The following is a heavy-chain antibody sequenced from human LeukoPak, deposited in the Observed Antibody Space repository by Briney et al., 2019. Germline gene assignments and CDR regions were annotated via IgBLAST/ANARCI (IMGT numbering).Heavy chain of an antibody. V-gene: IGHV1-2*06. J-gene: IGHJ4*02. Sequence: ASVKVSCKASGYTFTGYYMHWVRQAPGQGLEWMGRINPNSGGTNYAQKFQGRVTMTRDTSISTAYMELSRLRSDDTAVYYCARGTLGYCTNGVCYTTVGDWGQGTLVTVSS. D-gene: IGHD2-8*01. CDR2: INPNSGGT. CDR1: GYTFTGYY. CDR3: ARGTLGYCTNGVCYTTVGD.